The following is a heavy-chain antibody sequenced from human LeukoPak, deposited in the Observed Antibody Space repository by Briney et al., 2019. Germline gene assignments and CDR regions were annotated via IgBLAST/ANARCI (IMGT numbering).Heavy chain of an antibody. CDR2: ISAYNGNT. V-gene: IGHV1-18*01. Sequence: GASVKVSCKASGYTFTSYGISWVRQAPGQGLEWMGWISAYNGNTNYAQKLQGRVTMTTDTSTSTAYMELRSLRSDDTAVYYCARDFCSSTSCYKRARRNHNWFDPWGQGTLVTVSS. CDR1: GYTFTSYG. D-gene: IGHD2-2*02. CDR3: ARDFCSSTSCYKRARRNHNWFDP. J-gene: IGHJ5*02.